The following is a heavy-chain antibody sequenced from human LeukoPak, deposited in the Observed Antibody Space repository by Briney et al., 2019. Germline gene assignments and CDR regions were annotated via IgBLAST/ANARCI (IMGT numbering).Heavy chain of an antibody. V-gene: IGHV1-18*01. CDR3: ARVTSYGDYPFDY. Sequence: ASVKVSCKTSGYTFTNYDISWVRQAPGQGLEWMGWITAYNGNTNYAQKLQGRVTTTTDASTSTAYMEVRSLRSEDTAVYYCARVTSYGDYPFDYWGQGTLVTVSS. D-gene: IGHD4-17*01. CDR1: GYTFTNYD. J-gene: IGHJ4*02. CDR2: ITAYNGNT.